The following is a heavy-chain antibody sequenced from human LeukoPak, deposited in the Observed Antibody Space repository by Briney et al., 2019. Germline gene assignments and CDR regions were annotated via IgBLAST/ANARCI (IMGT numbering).Heavy chain of an antibody. J-gene: IGHJ6*03. CDR2: ISAYNGNT. CDR3: ARTTTGYYGDYYYMDV. D-gene: IGHD3-9*01. CDR1: GYTFTSYG. V-gene: IGHV1-18*01. Sequence: GASVKVSCKASGYTFTSYGISWVRQAPGQGLEWMGWISAYNGNTNYAQKLQGRVTMTTDTSTSTAYMELRSLRSDDTAVYYCARTTTGYYGDYYYMDVWGKGTTVTISS.